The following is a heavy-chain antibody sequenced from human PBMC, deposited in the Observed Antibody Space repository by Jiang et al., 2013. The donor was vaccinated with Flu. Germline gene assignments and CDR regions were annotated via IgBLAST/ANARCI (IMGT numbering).Heavy chain of an antibody. CDR2: IYTSGST. Sequence: LEWIGRIYTSGSTNYNPSLKSRVTMSVDTSKNQFSLKLSSVTAADTAVYYCARDELSVFAYWGQGTLVTVSS. CDR3: ARDELSVFAY. V-gene: IGHV4-4*07. D-gene: IGHD3-3*01. J-gene: IGHJ4*02.